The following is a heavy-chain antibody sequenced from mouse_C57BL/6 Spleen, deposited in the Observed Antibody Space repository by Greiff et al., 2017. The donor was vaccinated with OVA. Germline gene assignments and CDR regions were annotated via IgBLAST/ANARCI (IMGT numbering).Heavy chain of an antibody. CDR1: GYTFTSYW. V-gene: IGHV1-53*01. D-gene: IGHD1-1*01. J-gene: IGHJ1*03. CDR2: INPSNGGT. Sequence: QVQLQQPGTELVKPGASVKLSCKASGYTFTSYWMHWVKQRPGQGLEWIGNINPSNGGTNYNEKFKSKATLTVDKSSSTAYLQLSSLTSDDAAVYCCAPVITTVPDVGVWGTGTTVTVSS. CDR3: APVITTVPDVGV.